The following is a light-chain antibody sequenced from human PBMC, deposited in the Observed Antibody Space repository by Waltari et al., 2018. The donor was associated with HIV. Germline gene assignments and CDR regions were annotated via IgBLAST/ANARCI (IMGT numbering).Light chain of an antibody. CDR2: DIN. V-gene: IGLV2-14*03. CDR3: ASNRLDYTLI. CDR1: STDSRFYQY. Sequence: QSALTQPASVSGVLGQSINISCTGISTDSRFYQYVSWYQQYPGKIPRLIIFDINNRPSGVSDHFSGSRSGNSASLTFSGRQSGDEAHYYCASNRLDYTLIFGGGTKLTVL. J-gene: IGLJ2*01.